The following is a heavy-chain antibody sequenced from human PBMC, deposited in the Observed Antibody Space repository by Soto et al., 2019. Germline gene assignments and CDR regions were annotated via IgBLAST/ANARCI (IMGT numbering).Heavy chain of an antibody. J-gene: IGHJ6*02. V-gene: IGHV4-31*02. CDR3: ARGGADIELMVRRGGFDV. CDR2: IYYNGNT. CDR1: GGSINSGGYY. D-gene: IGHD2-8*01. Sequence: QVQLQESGPGLVKPSQTLSLTCTVSGGSINSGGYYWSWIRQHPGKGLEWIAYIYYNGNTSYKPSLKSRVLISVDTSKNQLSLRLSSVTAADTAVYYCARGGADIELMVRRGGFDVWGQGTTVTVSS.